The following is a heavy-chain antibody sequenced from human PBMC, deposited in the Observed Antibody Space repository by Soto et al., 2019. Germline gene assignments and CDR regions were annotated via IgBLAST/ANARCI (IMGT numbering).Heavy chain of an antibody. D-gene: IGHD5-18*01. CDR3: ARERGRGYSYGTYDY. CDR2: IWYDGSNK. J-gene: IGHJ4*02. Sequence: TGGSLRLSCAASGFTFSSYGMHWVRQAPGKGLEWVAVIWYDGSNKYYADSVKGRFTISRDNSKNTLYLQMNSLRAEDTAVYYCARERGRGYSYGTYDYWGQGTLVTVSS. V-gene: IGHV3-33*01. CDR1: GFTFSSYG.